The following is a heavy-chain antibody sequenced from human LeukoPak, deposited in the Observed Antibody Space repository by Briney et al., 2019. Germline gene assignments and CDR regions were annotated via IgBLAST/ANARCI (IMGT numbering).Heavy chain of an antibody. D-gene: IGHD3-16*01. CDR2: VSYDQDKK. CDR1: GFDLSAYS. J-gene: IGHJ4*02. CDR3: ARDPFGGKIFDY. Sequence: GGSLRLSCAASGFDLSAYSMHWARQTPGKGLEWVAVVSYDQDKKYYADSVRGRFTISRDSSQNMLYLQLNSLRAEDTAVYHCARDPFGGKIFDYWGQGSLVTVSS. V-gene: IGHV3-30*04.